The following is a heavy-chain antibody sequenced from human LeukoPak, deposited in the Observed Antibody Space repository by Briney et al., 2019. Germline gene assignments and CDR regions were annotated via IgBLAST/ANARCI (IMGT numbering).Heavy chain of an antibody. D-gene: IGHD5-12*01. V-gene: IGHV3-30*04. Sequence: GRSLRLSCAASGFTFSTYAMHWVRQAPGKGLEWVAVISYDGSNKYYADSVKGRFTISRDNAKNSLYLQMNSLRAEDTAVYYCATWGDIVATSFDYWGQGTLVTVSS. CDR1: GFTFSTYA. J-gene: IGHJ4*02. CDR3: ATWGDIVATSFDY. CDR2: ISYDGSNK.